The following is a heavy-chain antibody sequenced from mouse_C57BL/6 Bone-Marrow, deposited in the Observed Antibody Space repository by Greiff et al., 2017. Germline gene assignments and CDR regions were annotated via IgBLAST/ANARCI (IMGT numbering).Heavy chain of an antibody. D-gene: IGHD1-1*01. CDR1: GFSLPSYG. J-gene: IGHJ4*01. Sequence: QVQLQQSGPGLVQPSQSLSITCTVSGFSLPSYGVHWVRQSPGKGLEWLGVIWRGGSTDYNAAFMSRLSITKDNSKSQVFFKMNSLQADDTAIYYCAKKGKKLLGGAMDYWGQGTSVTVSS. CDR3: AKKGKKLLGGAMDY. V-gene: IGHV2-5*01. CDR2: IWRGGST.